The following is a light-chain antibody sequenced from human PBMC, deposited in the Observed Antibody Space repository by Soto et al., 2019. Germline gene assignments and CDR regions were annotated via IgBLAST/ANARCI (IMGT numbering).Light chain of an antibody. CDR3: CSYAGTTTWV. V-gene: IGLV2-11*01. J-gene: IGLJ3*02. CDR1: SSDVGGYNY. Sequence: QSALTQPRSVSGSPGQSVTISCTGTSSDVGGYNYVSWYQQYPGKAPKVMIYDVSKRPSGVPDRFSGSKSGNTASLTISGVQAEDEADYYCCSYAGTTTWVFGGGTKLTVL. CDR2: DVS.